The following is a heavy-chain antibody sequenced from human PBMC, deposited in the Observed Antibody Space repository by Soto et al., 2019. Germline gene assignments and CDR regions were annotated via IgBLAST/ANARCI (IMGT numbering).Heavy chain of an antibody. CDR3: ARGVLRSSGWYFWDNWFDP. CDR1: CGSIISYY. J-gene: IGHJ5*02. D-gene: IGHD6-19*01. V-gene: IGHV4-59*01. CDR2: IYYSGST. Sequence: SETLSLTCTFSCGSIISYYWSWIRQPPGKGLEWIGYIYYSGSTNYNPSLKSRVTISVDTSKNQFSLKLSSVTAADTAVYYCARGVLRSSGWYFWDNWFDPWGQGTLVTVSS.